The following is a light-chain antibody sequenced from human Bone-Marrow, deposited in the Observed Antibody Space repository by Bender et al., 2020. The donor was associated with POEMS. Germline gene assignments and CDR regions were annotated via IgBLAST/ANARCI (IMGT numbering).Light chain of an antibody. Sequence: QSVLTQPPSVSGTPGQRVAISCSGSSSNIVNEAVSWYQQLPGTAPRLLIYTNNERPSGVPDRFSGSKSGTSASLAITGLQSDDEAIYFCVAWDASLNGWVFGGGTKLTVL. V-gene: IGLV1-44*01. CDR1: SSNIVNEA. CDR2: TNN. CDR3: VAWDASLNGWV. J-gene: IGLJ3*02.